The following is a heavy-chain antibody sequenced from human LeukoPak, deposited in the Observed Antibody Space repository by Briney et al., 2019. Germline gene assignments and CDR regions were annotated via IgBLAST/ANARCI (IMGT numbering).Heavy chain of an antibody. J-gene: IGHJ4*02. V-gene: IGHV3-23*01. CDR1: GFTFSTYG. CDR2: ISDSGGST. CDR3: ASRDPCSGGMCYGSGY. Sequence: GGSLRLSCAASGFTFSTYGMHWVRQAPGKGLEWVSAISDSGGSTYYADSVKGRFTISRDNSKNTLYLQMNSLRAEETAVYYCASRDPCSGGMCYGSGYWGQGTLVTVSS. D-gene: IGHD2-15*01.